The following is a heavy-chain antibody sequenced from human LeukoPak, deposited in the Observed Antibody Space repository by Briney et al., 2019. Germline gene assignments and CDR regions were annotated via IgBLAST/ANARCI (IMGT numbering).Heavy chain of an antibody. CDR3: VGGCSGNSCYVGY. J-gene: IGHJ4*02. CDR1: GFPFSSYW. Sequence: PGGSLRLSCAASGFPFSSYWMHWVRQAPGKGLVWVSHIKSDGKTTNYADSMKGRFTISRDNAKNTLYLQMNSLRAEDTAVYYCVGGCSGNSCYVGYWGQGTLVTVSS. D-gene: IGHD2-15*01. CDR2: IKSDGKTT. V-gene: IGHV3-74*01.